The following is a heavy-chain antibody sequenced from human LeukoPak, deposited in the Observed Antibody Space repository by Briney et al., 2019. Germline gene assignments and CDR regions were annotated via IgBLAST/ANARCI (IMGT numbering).Heavy chain of an antibody. CDR1: GGFISSYY. V-gene: IGHV4-59*08. J-gene: IGHJ2*01. CDR3: ARQAGGYFDL. CDR2: IYYSGST. D-gene: IGHD6-19*01. Sequence: SETLSLTCTVSGGFISSYYWSWIRQPPGKGLEWIGYIYYSGSTNYNPSLKSRVTISVDTSKSQFSLKLSSVTAADTAVYYCARQAGGYFDLWGRGTLVTVSS.